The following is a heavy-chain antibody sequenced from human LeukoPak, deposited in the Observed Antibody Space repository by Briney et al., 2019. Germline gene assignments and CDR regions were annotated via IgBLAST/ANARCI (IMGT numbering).Heavy chain of an antibody. CDR1: GGSISSYY. Sequence: PSETLSLTCTVSGGSISSYYWSWIGQPPGKGLEWIGYIYYSGSTNYNPSLKSRVTISVDTSKNQFSLKLSSVTAADTAVYYCARDSSGWYDAFDIWGQGTMVTVSS. V-gene: IGHV4-59*01. D-gene: IGHD6-19*01. J-gene: IGHJ3*02. CDR2: IYYSGST. CDR3: ARDSSGWYDAFDI.